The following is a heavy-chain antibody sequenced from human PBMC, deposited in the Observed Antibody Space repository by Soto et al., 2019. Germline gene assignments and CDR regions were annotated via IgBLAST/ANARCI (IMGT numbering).Heavy chain of an antibody. CDR1: GFSLSTSGVG. Sequence: QITLKESGPTLVKPTQTLTLTCTFSGFSLSTSGVGVGWIRQPPGKALEWLALIYWDDDKRYSPSLKSRLTIAKDTSKSQVVLTMTNMDPVDTATYYCAHSLVAGTVMGWFDPWGQGTLVTVSS. V-gene: IGHV2-5*02. J-gene: IGHJ5*02. D-gene: IGHD6-19*01. CDR2: IYWDDDK. CDR3: AHSLVAGTVMGWFDP.